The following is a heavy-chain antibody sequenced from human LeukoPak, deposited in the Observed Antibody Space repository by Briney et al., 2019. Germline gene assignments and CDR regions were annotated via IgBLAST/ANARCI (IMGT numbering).Heavy chain of an antibody. CDR3: TSFYETN. Sequence: AGGSLRLSCAASGNYWMHWVRQVPGKGLVWVSHINSDGSWTSYADSVKGRFTISKDNAKNTVYLQMNSLRVEDTAVYYCTSFYETNWGQGTLVTVSS. CDR1: GNYW. CDR2: INSDGSWT. J-gene: IGHJ4*02. D-gene: IGHD2/OR15-2a*01. V-gene: IGHV3-74*01.